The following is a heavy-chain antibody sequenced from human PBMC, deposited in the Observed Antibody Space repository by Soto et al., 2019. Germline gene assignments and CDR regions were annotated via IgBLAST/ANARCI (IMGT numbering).Heavy chain of an antibody. CDR3: ARGTTTSAFSAMDV. CDR2: ISYDGDNK. CDR1: GFTFNYHA. D-gene: IGHD1-1*01. J-gene: IGHJ6*02. Sequence: QVQLVESGGGVVQPGRSLRLSCAASGFTFNYHALNWVRQAPGKGLEWVAVISYDGDNKYIAESVKGRFTISRDNSKNTVSLQMNSLRTEDTAMYFCARGTTTSAFSAMDVWGQGTTVTVS. V-gene: IGHV3-30-3*01.